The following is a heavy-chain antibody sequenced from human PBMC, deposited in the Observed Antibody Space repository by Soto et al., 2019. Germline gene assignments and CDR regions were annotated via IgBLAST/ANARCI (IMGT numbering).Heavy chain of an antibody. D-gene: IGHD3-10*01. J-gene: IGHJ6*02. Sequence: SVKVSCKASGGTFSGYAISWVRQAPGQGLEWMGGIIPIFGTANYAQKFQGRVTITADKSTSTAYMELSSLRSEDTAVYYCARPYGSGSYYNGNYYSGMDVWGQGTTVTVSS. CDR2: IIPIFGTA. V-gene: IGHV1-69*06. CDR1: GGTFSGYA. CDR3: ARPYGSGSYYNGNYYSGMDV.